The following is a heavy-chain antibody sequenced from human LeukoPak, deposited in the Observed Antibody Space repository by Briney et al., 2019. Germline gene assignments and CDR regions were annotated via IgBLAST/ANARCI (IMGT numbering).Heavy chain of an antibody. CDR2: ISAYNGNT. CDR1: GYTFTSYG. V-gene: IGHV1-18*01. CDR3: ARERIEMAAYYFDY. J-gene: IGHJ4*02. D-gene: IGHD5-24*01. Sequence: ASVKVSCKASGYTFTSYGISWVRQAPGQGLEWMGWISAYNGNTNYAQKLQGRVTMTTDTSTSTAYMELRRLRSDDTDVYYCARERIEMAAYYFDYWGQGTLVTVSS.